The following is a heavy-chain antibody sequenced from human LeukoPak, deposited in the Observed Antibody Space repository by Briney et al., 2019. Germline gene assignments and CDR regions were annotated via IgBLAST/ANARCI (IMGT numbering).Heavy chain of an antibody. CDR1: GFTVSSNY. J-gene: IGHJ4*02. D-gene: IGHD3-10*01. CDR2: IYSGGDT. V-gene: IGHV3-66*01. Sequence: PGGSLRLSCAASGFTVSSNYMSWVRQAPGRGLEWVSVIYSGGDTRYADSVKGRFTISRDNSKNTLYLQMNSLRAEGTALYYCARERGRGVISPYFDQWGQGTPVTVSS. CDR3: ARERGRGVISPYFDQ.